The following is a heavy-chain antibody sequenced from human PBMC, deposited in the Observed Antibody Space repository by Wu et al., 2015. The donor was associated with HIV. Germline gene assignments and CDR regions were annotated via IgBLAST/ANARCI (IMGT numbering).Heavy chain of an antibody. Sequence: QLQLEQSGPEVKKPETSVKVSCKASGLRLVTSVIHWVRQARGKRPEWVGWIVVGNGDTNYAQKFAERLTLTRDMSKNTVYLELRSLRYNDTAKYFCATRYPGSGSYTHYFFGMDVWGQGTTITVSS. CDR1: GLRLVTSV. J-gene: IGHJ6*01. CDR3: ATRYPGSGSYTHYFFGMDV. D-gene: IGHD3-10*01. V-gene: IGHV1-58*02. CDR2: IVVGNGDT.